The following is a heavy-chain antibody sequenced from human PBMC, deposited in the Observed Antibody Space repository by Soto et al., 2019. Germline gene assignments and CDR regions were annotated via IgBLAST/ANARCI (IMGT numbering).Heavy chain of an antibody. D-gene: IGHD5-12*01. CDR1: GGSISSSSYY. Sequence: PSETLSLTCTVSGGSISSSSYYWGWIRQPPGKGLEWIGGIYYSGSTYYNPSLKSRVTISVDTSKNQFSLKLSSVTAADTAVYYCARHRGYSGYEGGSDFAYWGQGTLVTVSS. CDR3: ARHRGYSGYEGGSDFAY. V-gene: IGHV4-39*01. CDR2: IYYSGST. J-gene: IGHJ4*02.